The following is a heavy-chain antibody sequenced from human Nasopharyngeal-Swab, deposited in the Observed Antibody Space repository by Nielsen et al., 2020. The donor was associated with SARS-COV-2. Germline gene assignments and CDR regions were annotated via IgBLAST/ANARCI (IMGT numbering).Heavy chain of an antibody. Sequence: GESLKISCAASGFTFRFYTMHWVRQAPGKGLEWVSSVSTGGDYIHYADLVQGRLAISRDNAKDSLYLQMNSLRAEDTAIYYCARDRSGFGFDFWGQGALVTVSP. J-gene: IGHJ4*02. CDR3: ARDRSGFGFDF. D-gene: IGHD3-3*01. CDR1: GFTFRFYT. V-gene: IGHV3-21*01. CDR2: VSTGGDYI.